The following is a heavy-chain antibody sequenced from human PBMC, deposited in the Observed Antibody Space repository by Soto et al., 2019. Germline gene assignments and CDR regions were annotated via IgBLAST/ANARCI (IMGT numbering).Heavy chain of an antibody. CDR3: ARGVDAGVDV. V-gene: IGHV1-8*02. Sequence: GASVKVSCKASGYTFTSYGINWVRQATGQGLEWLGWMSPNSGATGYAQKFQGRVTMTRDTSMTTAYMELSNLRSEDTAMYYCARGVDAGVDVWGQGTTVTVSS. J-gene: IGHJ6*02. CDR1: GYTFTSYG. D-gene: IGHD1-1*01. CDR2: MSPNSGAT.